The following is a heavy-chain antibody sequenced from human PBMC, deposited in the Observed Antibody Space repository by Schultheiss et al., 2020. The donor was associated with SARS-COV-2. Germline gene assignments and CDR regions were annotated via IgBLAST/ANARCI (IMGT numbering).Heavy chain of an antibody. CDR2: ISSSGSTI. J-gene: IGHJ6*02. Sequence: GESLKISCAASGFIFDDYAMHWVRQAPGKGLEWVSYISSSGSTIYYADSVKGRFTISRDNSKNTLYLQMNSLRAEDTAVYYCARDRGTYYYGSGTGGMDVWGQGTSVTVSS. V-gene: IGHV3-48*01. D-gene: IGHD3-10*01. CDR3: ARDRGTYYYGSGTGGMDV. CDR1: GFIFDDYA.